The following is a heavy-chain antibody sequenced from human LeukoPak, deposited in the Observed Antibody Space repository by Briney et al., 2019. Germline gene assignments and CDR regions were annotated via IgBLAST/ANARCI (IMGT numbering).Heavy chain of an antibody. Sequence: GGSLRLSCAASGFTFSSYWMSWVRQAPGKGLEWVANIKQNGNEKYYVDSVKGRFTISRDNAKNSLYLQMNSLRAEDTAVYYCATYYYGSASFDIWGRGTMVTVSS. V-gene: IGHV3-7*01. CDR2: IKQNGNEK. J-gene: IGHJ3*02. CDR1: GFTFSSYW. CDR3: ATYYYGSASFDI. D-gene: IGHD3-10*01.